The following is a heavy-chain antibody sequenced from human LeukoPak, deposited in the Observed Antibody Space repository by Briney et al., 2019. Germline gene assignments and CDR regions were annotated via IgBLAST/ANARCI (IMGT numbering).Heavy chain of an antibody. CDR1: GGSISSYY. J-gene: IGHJ4*02. Sequence: PSDTLSLTCTVSGGSISSYYWSWIRQPPGKGLEWIGYIYYSGSTNYNPSLKSRVTISVDTSKDQFSLKLSSVTAADTAVYYCARTYSYADFYDYWGQGTLVTVSS. CDR2: IYYSGST. D-gene: IGHD5-18*01. CDR3: ARTYSYADFYDY. V-gene: IGHV4-59*07.